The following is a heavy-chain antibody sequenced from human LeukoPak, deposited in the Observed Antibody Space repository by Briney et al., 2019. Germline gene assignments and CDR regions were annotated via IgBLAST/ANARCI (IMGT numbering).Heavy chain of an antibody. CDR1: GGSISSGDYY. Sequence: PSETLSLTCTVSGGSISSGDYYWSWIRQPPGKGLEWIGYIYYSGGTYYNPSLKSRVTISVDTSKNQFSLKLSSVTAADTAVYYCAREEEKGYYFDYWGQGTLVTVSS. V-gene: IGHV4-30-4*01. CDR2: IYYSGGT. J-gene: IGHJ4*02. CDR3: AREEEKGYYFDY.